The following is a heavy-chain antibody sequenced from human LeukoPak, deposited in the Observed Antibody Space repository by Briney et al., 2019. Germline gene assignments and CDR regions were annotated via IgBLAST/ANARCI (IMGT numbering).Heavy chain of an antibody. D-gene: IGHD3-10*01. J-gene: IGHJ3*02. Sequence: GGSLRLSCAASGFTDSSNYMSWVRQAPGKGLEWVSVIYSGGSTYYADSVKGRFTISRDNSKNTLYLQMNSLRAEDTAVYYCARDGRGYGSGDVFDIWGQGTMVTVSS. CDR3: ARDGRGYGSGDVFDI. CDR1: GFTDSSNY. CDR2: IYSGGST. V-gene: IGHV3-66*01.